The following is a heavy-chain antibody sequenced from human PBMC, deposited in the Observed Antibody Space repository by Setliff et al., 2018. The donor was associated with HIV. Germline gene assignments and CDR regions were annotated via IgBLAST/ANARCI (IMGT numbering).Heavy chain of an antibody. J-gene: IGHJ5*02. Sequence: PGGSLRLSCAASEFTFNIYAMSWVRQAPGKGLEWVSGISGSGGGTYYADSVKGRFTVSRDNSKYTLYLQMNSLRVEDTPVYYCAKDKGSSGWSAWGQGTLVTVSS. V-gene: IGHV3-23*01. CDR2: ISGSGGGT. D-gene: IGHD6-19*01. CDR3: AKDKGSSGWSA. CDR1: EFTFNIYA.